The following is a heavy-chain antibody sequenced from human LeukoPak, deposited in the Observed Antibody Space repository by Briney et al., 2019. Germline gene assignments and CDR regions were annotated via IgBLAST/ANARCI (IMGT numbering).Heavy chain of an antibody. CDR1: GYSFSSYW. D-gene: IGHD3-22*01. J-gene: IGHJ6*02. Sequence: GESLKISCKGSGYSFSSYWIGWVRQMPGKGLEWMGIIYPDDSDTKYSPSFQGQVTISADKSISTAYLQWSSLKASDTAMYYCARACYYDSSGYSFYYHMDVWGQGTTVTVSS. V-gene: IGHV5-51*01. CDR3: ARACYYDSSGYSFYYHMDV. CDR2: IYPDDSDT.